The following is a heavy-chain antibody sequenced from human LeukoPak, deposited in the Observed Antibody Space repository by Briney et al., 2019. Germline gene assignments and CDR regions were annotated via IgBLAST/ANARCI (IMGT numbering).Heavy chain of an antibody. CDR1: AYSISNGYY. J-gene: IGHJ6*03. D-gene: IGHD6-13*01. Sequence: PSETLSLTCTVSAYSISNGYYWGWIRQPPGKGLEWIGSTYHSGNTYYNPSLKSRVTISVDTSKSQISLNLTSVTAADTAVYYCTRADYSSSWSHYYYFMDVWGRGTTVTVSS. CDR3: TRADYSSSWSHYYYFMDV. CDR2: TYHSGNT. V-gene: IGHV4-38-2*02.